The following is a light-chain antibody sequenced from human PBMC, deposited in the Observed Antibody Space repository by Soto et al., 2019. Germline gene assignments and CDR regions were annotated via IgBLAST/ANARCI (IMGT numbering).Light chain of an antibody. J-gene: IGLJ2*01. CDR2: VGTGGIVG. CDR3: GADHGSGSNFVYLA. V-gene: IGLV9-49*01. Sequence: QSVLTQPPSASASLGASVTLTCTLSSGYSNYKVDWYQQRPGKGPRFVMRVGTGGIVGSKGDGIPDRFSVLGSGLNRYLTVKNTQEEDESDYHCGADHGSGSNFVYLAFGGGTKLTVL. CDR1: SGYSNYK.